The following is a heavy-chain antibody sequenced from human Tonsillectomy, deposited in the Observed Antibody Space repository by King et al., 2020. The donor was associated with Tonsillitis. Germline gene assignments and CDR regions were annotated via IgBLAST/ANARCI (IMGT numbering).Heavy chain of an antibody. J-gene: IGHJ6*02. CDR3: ARDAEYYYDTSGQGALGMDV. CDR1: GFSFSDYS. D-gene: IGHD3-22*01. CDR2: ISSSDSTI. Sequence: VQLVESGGGLVKPGGSLRLSCAASGFSFSDYSMSWIRQAPGKGLECISYISSSDSTIYYADSVKGRFTISRDNAKNSLYLQMNSLRAEHTAVYYCARDAEYYYDTSGQGALGMDVWGQGTTVTVSS. V-gene: IGHV3-11*01.